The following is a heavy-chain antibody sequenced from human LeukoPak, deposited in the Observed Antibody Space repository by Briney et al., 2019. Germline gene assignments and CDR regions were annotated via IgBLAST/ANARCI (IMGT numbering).Heavy chain of an antibody. D-gene: IGHD6-13*01. J-gene: IGHJ4*02. CDR2: IKQDGSEK. V-gene: IGHV3-7*01. CDR3: ARVLGRGSSSWYASTACDY. Sequence: GGSLRLSCAASGFTFSSYWMSWVRQAPGKGLEWVANIKQDGSEKYYVDSVKGRFTISRDNAKNSLYLQMNSLRAEDTAVYYCARVLGRGSSSWYASTACDYWGQGTLVTVSS. CDR1: GFTFSSYW.